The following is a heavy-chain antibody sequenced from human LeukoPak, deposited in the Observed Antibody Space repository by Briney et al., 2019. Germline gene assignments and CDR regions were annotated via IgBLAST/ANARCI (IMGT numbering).Heavy chain of an antibody. Sequence: PGGSLRLSCAASGFTFTSYGMHWVRQAPGKGLERVALIWYDGTYEYYADSVKGRFTISRDNSKNIVYLQMSSLRAEDTALYFCARYTSSSNYYFGMDVWGQGTTVTVSS. CDR1: GFTFTSYG. V-gene: IGHV3-33*01. D-gene: IGHD6-6*01. CDR2: IWYDGTYE. CDR3: ARYTSSSNYYFGMDV. J-gene: IGHJ6*02.